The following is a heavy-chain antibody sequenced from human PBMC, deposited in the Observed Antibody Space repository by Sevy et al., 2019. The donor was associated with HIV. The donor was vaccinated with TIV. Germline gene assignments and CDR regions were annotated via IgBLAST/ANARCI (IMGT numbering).Heavy chain of an antibody. V-gene: IGHV3-74*01. CDR3: ARDSVTGSGIALYALDI. Sequence: GGSLRLSCGASGFTFGSYWMHWVRQVPGKGLEWVSRISDDGRSTTYADSVRGRFTISRDNAKNTLYLQMNGLRADDTALYYCARDSVTGSGIALYALDIWGQGTMVTVSS. J-gene: IGHJ3*02. CDR2: ISDDGRST. CDR1: GFTFGSYW. D-gene: IGHD1-26*01.